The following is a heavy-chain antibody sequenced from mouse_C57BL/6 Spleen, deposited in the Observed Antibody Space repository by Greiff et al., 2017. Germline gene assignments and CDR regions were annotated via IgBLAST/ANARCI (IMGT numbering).Heavy chain of an antibody. CDR2: IYPGDGDP. D-gene: IGHD1-1*01. J-gene: IGHJ1*03. Sequence: QVQLQQSGPELVKPGASVKISCKASGYAFRSSWMNWVKQRPGKGLEWIGRIYPGDGDPNYNGKFKGKATLTADKSSSTAYMQLSSLTSEDSAVYFCAHYGSSFQWYFDVWGTGTTVTVSS. V-gene: IGHV1-82*01. CDR3: AHYGSSFQWYFDV. CDR1: GYAFRSSW.